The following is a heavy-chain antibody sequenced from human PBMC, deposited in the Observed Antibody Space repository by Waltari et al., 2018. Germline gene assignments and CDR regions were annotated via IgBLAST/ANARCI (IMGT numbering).Heavy chain of an antibody. J-gene: IGHJ4*02. Sequence: QVQLRESGPGLVKPSETLSLTCAVSGYSFSSGYYWGWIRQPPGKGLEWIGSIYHSGSTYYNPSLKSRVTISVDTSKNQFSLNLSSVTAADTAVYYCARDAWGAYSSGWFGVDYWGQGTLVTVSS. CDR3: ARDAWGAYSSGWFGVDY. D-gene: IGHD6-13*01. V-gene: IGHV4-38-2*02. CDR2: IYHSGST. CDR1: GYSFSSGYY.